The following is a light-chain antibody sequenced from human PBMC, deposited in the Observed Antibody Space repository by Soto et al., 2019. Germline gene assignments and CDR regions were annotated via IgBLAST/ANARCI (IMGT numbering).Light chain of an antibody. CDR2: GAS. Sequence: EIVLTQSPATLSLSPGERATLSCRASQSVSSNYLAWYQQKPGQAPRLLIYGASSRATGIPDRFSDSGSGTDFTLTISRLEPEDFAVYYCQQYGSSPITFGQGTRLEIK. CDR3: QQYGSSPIT. CDR1: QSVSSNY. V-gene: IGKV3-20*01. J-gene: IGKJ5*01.